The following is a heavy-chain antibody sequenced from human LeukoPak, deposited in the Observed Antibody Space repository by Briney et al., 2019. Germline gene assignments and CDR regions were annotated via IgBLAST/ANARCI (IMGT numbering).Heavy chain of an antibody. CDR2: IIPIFGTA. CDR3: ARAHHHYGSGNQYYYYYMDV. CDR1: GGTFSSYA. V-gene: IGHV1-69*13. J-gene: IGHJ6*03. Sequence: GASVKVSCKASGGTFSSYAISWVRQAPGQGLEWMGGIIPIFGTANYAQKFQGRDTITADESTSTAYMELSSLRSEDTAVYYCARAHHHYGSGNQYYYYYMDVWGKGTTVTVSS. D-gene: IGHD3-10*01.